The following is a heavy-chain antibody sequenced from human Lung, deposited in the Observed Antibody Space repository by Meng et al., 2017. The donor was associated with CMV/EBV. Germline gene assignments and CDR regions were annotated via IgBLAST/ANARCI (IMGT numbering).Heavy chain of an antibody. CDR3: ARDVSPRSSVYFAIYYFYALDV. CDR1: GFMFSDYS. J-gene: IGHJ6*02. D-gene: IGHD5/OR15-5a*01. V-gene: IGHV3-21*01. Sequence: GESLKISCAASGFMFSDYSMNWVRQAPGKGLEWVSSISNGGAYIYYADSVKGRFIISRDNAQNSLYLQMNSLRAEDTAVYYCARDVSPRSSVYFAIYYFYALDVWGQGTXVTV. CDR2: ISNGGAYI.